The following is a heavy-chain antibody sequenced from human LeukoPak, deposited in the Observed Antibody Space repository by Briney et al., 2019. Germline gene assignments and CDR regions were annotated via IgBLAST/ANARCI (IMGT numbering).Heavy chain of an antibody. CDR2: IYYSGST. V-gene: IGHV4-30-4*08. CDR1: GGSISSGDYY. Sequence: SQTLSLTCTVSGGSISSGDYYWSWIRQPPGKGREWIGYIYYSGSTYYNPSLESRVTISVDTSKNQFSLKLSSVTAADTAVYYCAREVITIFGVVTGLNYWGQGTLVTVSS. J-gene: IGHJ4*02. D-gene: IGHD3-3*01. CDR3: AREVITIFGVVTGLNY.